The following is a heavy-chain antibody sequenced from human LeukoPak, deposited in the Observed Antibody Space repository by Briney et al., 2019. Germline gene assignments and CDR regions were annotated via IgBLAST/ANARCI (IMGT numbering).Heavy chain of an antibody. D-gene: IGHD3-3*01. V-gene: IGHV1-2*02. CDR1: GYTFTGYY. J-gene: IGHJ4*02. CDR2: IDPNSGGT. CDR3: ARGRPYDFWSGYYNFDY. Sequence: ASVKVSCKASGYTFTGYYMHCVRQAPGQGLEWMGWIDPNSGGTNYAQKFQGKVTMTRDTSSSTAYMELSRLRSDDTAVYYSARGRPYDFWSGYYNFDYWGQGTLVTVSS.